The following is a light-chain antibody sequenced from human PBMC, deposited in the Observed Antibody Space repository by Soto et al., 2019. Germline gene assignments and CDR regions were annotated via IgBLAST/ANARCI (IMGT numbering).Light chain of an antibody. CDR3: QKANSFPLN. CDR2: AAS. J-gene: IGKJ5*01. CDR1: QCVSSW. V-gene: IGKV1-12*01. Sequence: DIQITHSPSSVSASVVDRVTITFLASQCVSSWLASYQQKPGKAPNLLIYAASTLQSGVPSRFSGSGSGTAFTLTISSLQPEDFATYYCQKANSFPLNFGQGTRLEIK.